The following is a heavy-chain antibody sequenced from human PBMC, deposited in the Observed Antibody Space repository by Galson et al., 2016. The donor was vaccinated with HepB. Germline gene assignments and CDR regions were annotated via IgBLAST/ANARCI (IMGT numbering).Heavy chain of an antibody. D-gene: IGHD4-17*01. CDR3: AGGYGDSDLDYYSGMGV. Sequence: SLRLSCAASGFTFSSYWTHWVRQAPGKGLVWVARINSDGSSTGYADSVKGRFTISRDNSKNTLYLQMNSLRGEDTAVYYCAGGYGDSDLDYYSGMGVWGQGTTVTVSS. V-gene: IGHV3-74*01. CDR2: INSDGSST. CDR1: GFTFSSYW. J-gene: IGHJ6*02.